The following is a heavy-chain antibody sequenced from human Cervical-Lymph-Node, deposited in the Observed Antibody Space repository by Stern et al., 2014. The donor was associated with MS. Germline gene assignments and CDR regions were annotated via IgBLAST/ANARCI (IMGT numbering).Heavy chain of an antibody. Sequence: MQLVESGAKMERPGASVKVSCKASGYDFTGFFIHWVRHVPGQGLEWMGPLTPISGDPTYAQNFHDRVTLTRDTSISTAYLELSRLTSADTAVYYCAREATRIIVGIDYWGQGTQVTVSS. J-gene: IGHJ4*02. CDR2: LTPISGDP. CDR3: AREATRIIVGIDY. CDR1: GYDFTGFF. V-gene: IGHV1-2*06. D-gene: IGHD2/OR15-2a*01.